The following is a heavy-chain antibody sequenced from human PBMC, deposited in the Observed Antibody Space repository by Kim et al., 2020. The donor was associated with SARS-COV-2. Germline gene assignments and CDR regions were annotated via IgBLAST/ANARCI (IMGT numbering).Heavy chain of an antibody. Sequence: GGSLRLSCAASGFTFSSYSMNWVRQAPGKGLEWVSSISSSSSYIYYADSVKGRFTISRDNAKNSLYLQMNSLRAEDTAVYYCARDRRWELLLSLPHNPEKSCAFDIWGQGTMVTVSS. CDR1: GFTFSSYS. CDR2: ISSSSSYI. CDR3: ARDRRWELLLSLPHNPEKSCAFDI. D-gene: IGHD1-26*01. J-gene: IGHJ3*02. V-gene: IGHV3-21*01.